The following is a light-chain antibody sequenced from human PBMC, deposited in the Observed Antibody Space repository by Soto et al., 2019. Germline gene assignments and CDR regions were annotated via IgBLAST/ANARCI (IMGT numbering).Light chain of an antibody. CDR3: GTWDSSLSAGV. J-gene: IGLJ2*01. V-gene: IGLV1-51*01. CDR1: SSNIGNNY. CDR2: DNN. Sequence: QSALTQSPSVSAAPGQKVTISCSGSSSNIGNNYVSWYQQLPGTAPKLLIYDNNKRPSGIPDRFSGSKSGTSATLGITGLQTGDEADYYCGTWDSSLSAGVFGGGTKLTVL.